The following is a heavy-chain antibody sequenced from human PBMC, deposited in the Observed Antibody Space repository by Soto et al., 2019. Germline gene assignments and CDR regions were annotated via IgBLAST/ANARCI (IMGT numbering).Heavy chain of an antibody. V-gene: IGHV4-34*01. Sequence: SETLSLTCAVYGGSFCGYYWSWIRQPPGRGLELIGESNHSGSTNYNPSLKSRVTISLDTSKNQFSLKLSSVTAADTAVYYCARGRDIVVVTAAPSMDVWGQGTTVTVSS. J-gene: IGHJ6*02. CDR3: ARGRDIVVVTAAPSMDV. CDR2: SNHSGST. D-gene: IGHD2-2*01. CDR1: GGSFCGYY.